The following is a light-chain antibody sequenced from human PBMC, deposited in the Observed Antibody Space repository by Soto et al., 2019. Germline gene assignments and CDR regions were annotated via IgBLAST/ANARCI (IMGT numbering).Light chain of an antibody. Sequence: QSALTQPPSASGSPGQSVTISCTGTSSDVGGYNYVSWYQQHPGKVPKLVVYEVNKRPSGVPDRFSGSKSGNTASLTVSGLQAEDEDDYYCSSYTSSSALVVFGTGTKLTVL. V-gene: IGLV2-8*01. CDR1: SSDVGGYNY. CDR3: SSYTSSSALVV. J-gene: IGLJ1*01. CDR2: EVN.